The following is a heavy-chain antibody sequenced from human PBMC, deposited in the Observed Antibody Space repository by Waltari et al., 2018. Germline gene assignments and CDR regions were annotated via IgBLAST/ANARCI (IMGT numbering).Heavy chain of an antibody. CDR3: AKDRASYYYGYYFDY. D-gene: IGHD3-10*01. Sequence: EVQLLESGGGLVQPGGSLRLSCAASGFTFSSYAMSWVRQAPGKGLEWVSVIDSGGSTYYADSVKGRFTISRDNSKNTLYLQMNSLRAEDTAVYYCAKDRASYYYGYYFDYWGQGTLVTVSS. J-gene: IGHJ4*02. V-gene: IGHV3-23*03. CDR2: IDSGGST. CDR1: GFTFSSYA.